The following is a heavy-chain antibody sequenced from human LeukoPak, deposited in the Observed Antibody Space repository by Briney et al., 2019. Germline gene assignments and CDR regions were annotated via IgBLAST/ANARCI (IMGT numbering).Heavy chain of an antibody. J-gene: IGHJ5*02. V-gene: IGHV3-74*01. CDR1: GFNSSNYW. CDR2: IDSDGSST. Sequence: GGSLRLSRAASGFNSSNYWMHWVRQGPGKGLVWVSRIDSDGSSTNYADSVKGRFTISRDSAKNTLYLQMNSLRAEDTAVYYCARGGGSYGWFDPWGQGTLVTVSS. D-gene: IGHD3-16*01. CDR3: ARGGGSYGWFDP.